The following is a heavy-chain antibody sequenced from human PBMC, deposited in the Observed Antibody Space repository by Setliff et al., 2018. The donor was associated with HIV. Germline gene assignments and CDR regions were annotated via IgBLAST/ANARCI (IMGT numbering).Heavy chain of an antibody. Sequence: SVQVSCKASGGNFRSYGISWVRQAHGQGLEWMGGIIPMSDVPKNAQKFQGRVTTTADKSTSTAYMELTSLRSDDTAMYYCVRGVQSPPHYTYYYMEVWGEGTMVTVSS. V-gene: IGHV1-69*10. D-gene: IGHD3-3*01. J-gene: IGHJ6*03. CDR1: GGNFRSYG. CDR3: VRGVQSPPHYTYYYMEV. CDR2: IIPMSDVP.